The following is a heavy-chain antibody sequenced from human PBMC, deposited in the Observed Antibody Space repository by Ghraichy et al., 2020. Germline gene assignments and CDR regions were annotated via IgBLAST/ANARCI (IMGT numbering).Heavy chain of an antibody. CDR1: GRPFSGYS. V-gene: IGHV4-34*01. D-gene: IGHD2-8*01. J-gene: IGHJ4*01. Sequence: SETLSLTCIISGRPFSGYSWAWIRQPPGKGLEWIGEINHSGNTHYNPSLKSRVTISGDTSKNQLSLKLSAVTAADTAVYYCAGAKWGFDYWGHGTLVTVSS. CDR3: AGAKWGFDY. CDR2: INHSGNT.